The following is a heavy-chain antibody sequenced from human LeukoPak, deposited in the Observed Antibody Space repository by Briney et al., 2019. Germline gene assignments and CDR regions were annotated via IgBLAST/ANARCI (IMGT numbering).Heavy chain of an antibody. CDR1: GFTFSSYG. D-gene: IGHD4-23*01. CDR2: IWFDGSDK. V-gene: IGHV3-30*02. CDR3: ACDYGGNSGVDY. J-gene: IGHJ4*02. Sequence: GGSLRLSCAASGFTFSSYGMHWVRQAPGKGLEWVTFIWFDGSDKYYADSVKGRFTISRDNYKNTLYLQMNSLRAEDTAVYYCACDYGGNSGVDYWGQGTLVTVSS.